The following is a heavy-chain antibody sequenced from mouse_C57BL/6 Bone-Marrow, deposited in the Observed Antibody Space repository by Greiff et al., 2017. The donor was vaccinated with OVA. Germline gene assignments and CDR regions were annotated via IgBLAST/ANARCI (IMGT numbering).Heavy chain of an antibody. CDR2: IWRGGST. J-gene: IGHJ1*03. V-gene: IGHV2-2*01. Sequence: VQGVESGPGLVQPSQSLSITCTVSGFSLTSYGVHWVRQSPGKGLEWLGVIWRGGSTDYNAAFISRLSISTDNSKSQVYFKMNSLQADDTAIYYCARKGYYGSRSYWYFDVWGTGTTVTVSS. CDR3: ARKGYYGSRSYWYFDV. D-gene: IGHD1-1*01. CDR1: GFSLTSYG.